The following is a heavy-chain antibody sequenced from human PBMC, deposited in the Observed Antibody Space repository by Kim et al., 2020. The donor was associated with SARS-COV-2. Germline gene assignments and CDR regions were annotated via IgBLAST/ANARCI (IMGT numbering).Heavy chain of an antibody. CDR1: GGSISSSSYY. CDR2: AYYSGST. J-gene: IGHJ4*02. D-gene: IGHD3-10*01. CDR3: ARYLRHGSYYSDY. V-gene: IGHV4-39*01. Sequence: SETLSLTCTVSGGSISSSSYYWGWIRQPPGKGLEWIGSAYYSGSTYYNPSLKSRVAISVDTSKNQFSLKLTSVTAADTAVYYCARYLRHGSYYSDYWGQGTLVTVSS.